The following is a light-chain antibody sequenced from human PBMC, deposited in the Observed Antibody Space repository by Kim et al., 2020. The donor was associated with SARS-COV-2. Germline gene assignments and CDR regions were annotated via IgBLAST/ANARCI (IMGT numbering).Light chain of an antibody. CDR3: QQRSNWPGVT. CDR2: EAS. CDR1: QSVSSY. Sequence: PPGERATHSCRASQSVSSYLAWYQPKPGQAPRLLIYEASNRATGIPARFSGSGSGTDFTLTISSLEPEDFAVYYCQQRSNWPGVTFGPGTKVDIK. J-gene: IGKJ3*01. V-gene: IGKV3-11*01.